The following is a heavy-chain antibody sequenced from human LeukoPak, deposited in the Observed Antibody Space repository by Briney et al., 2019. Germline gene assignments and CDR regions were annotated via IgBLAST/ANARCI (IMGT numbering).Heavy chain of an antibody. CDR2: IYYSGST. CDR3: AKRGLPDY. D-gene: IGHD3-10*01. CDR1: GGSISSSSYY. Sequence: SETLSLTCTVSGGSISSSSYYWGWIRQPPGKGLEWIGSIYYSGSTYYNPSLKSRVTISVDTSKNQFSLKLSSVTAADTAGYYCAKRGLPDYWGQGTLVTVSS. J-gene: IGHJ4*02. V-gene: IGHV4-39*07.